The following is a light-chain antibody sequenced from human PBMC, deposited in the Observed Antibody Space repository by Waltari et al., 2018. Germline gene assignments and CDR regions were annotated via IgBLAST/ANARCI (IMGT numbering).Light chain of an antibody. CDR2: DVS. V-gene: IGLV2-11*01. CDR3: CSFAGGYTMA. CDR1: SSDVGAYKY. J-gene: IGLJ2*01. Sequence: QSALTQPRSVSGSPGQSVTISCTGTSSDVGAYKYVSWHQQHPGKPPKLIIFDVSERRAVVHDRCSRSKSGRTPPLTISVLQADEQVVSYCCSFAGGYTMAIGGGTKLTVL.